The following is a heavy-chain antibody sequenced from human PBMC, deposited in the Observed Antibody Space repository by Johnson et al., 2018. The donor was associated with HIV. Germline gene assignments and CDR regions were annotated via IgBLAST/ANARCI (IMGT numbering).Heavy chain of an antibody. Sequence: VQLVESGGGLVQPGGSLRLSCAASGFTVSTNSMSWVRQAQGKGLEWVSVIYSGDNTLYADSVKGRFIVSRDNSKNTLYLQMNSLRAEDTAVYYCAKGGSAVAVAFDIWGHGTMVTVSS. CDR3: AKGGSAVAVAFDI. V-gene: IGHV3-66*01. J-gene: IGHJ3*02. CDR2: IYSGDNT. D-gene: IGHD6-19*01. CDR1: GFTVSTNS.